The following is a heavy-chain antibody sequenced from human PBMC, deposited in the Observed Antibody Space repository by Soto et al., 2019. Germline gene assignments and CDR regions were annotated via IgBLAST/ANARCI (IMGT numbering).Heavy chain of an antibody. CDR3: VRDSHGDY. J-gene: IGHJ4*02. CDR1: GFTFSNYW. CDR2: IDHDGPT. V-gene: IGHV3-74*01. Sequence: EVQLVASGGGLVQPGGSLRLSCAGSGFTFSNYWMHWVRQAPGKGLEWVSRIDHDGPTDYADSVRGRFTISRDNAENTLYLQMNSLRPEDTAVYYCVRDSHGDYWGQGTLVTVSS.